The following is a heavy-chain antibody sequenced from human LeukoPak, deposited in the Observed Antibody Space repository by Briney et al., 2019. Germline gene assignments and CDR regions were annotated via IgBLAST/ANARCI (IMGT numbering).Heavy chain of an antibody. J-gene: IGHJ4*02. Sequence: GGSLRLSCAASGFTFSSYAMGWGRQAPGEGLEWVSAISGSGDTYYADSVKGRFTISRDNSKNTLYLQMNSLRAEDTAVYYCASPDFWSGYLGGQGTLVTVSS. CDR2: ISGSGDT. D-gene: IGHD3-3*01. CDR3: ASPDFWSGYL. CDR1: GFTFSSYA. V-gene: IGHV3-23*01.